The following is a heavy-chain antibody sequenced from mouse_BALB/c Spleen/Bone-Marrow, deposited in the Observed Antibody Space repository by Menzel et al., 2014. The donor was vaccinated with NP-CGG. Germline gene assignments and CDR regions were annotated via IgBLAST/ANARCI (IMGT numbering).Heavy chain of an antibody. CDR1: GFTFTDYY. CDR3: ARLGRGYFDY. D-gene: IGHD4-1*01. CDR2: IRKKANGYTT. Sequence: EVQLQQSGGGLVQPGGSLRLSCATSGFTFTDYYMNWVRQPPGKALEWLGFIRKKANGYTTEYSASVKGRFTISRDNYHSILYLQMNILRTEDSAAYYCARLGRGYFDYWGQGTTLTVSS. V-gene: IGHV7-3*02. J-gene: IGHJ2*01.